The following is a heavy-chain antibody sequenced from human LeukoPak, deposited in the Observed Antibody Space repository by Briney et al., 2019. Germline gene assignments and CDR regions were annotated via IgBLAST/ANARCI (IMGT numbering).Heavy chain of an antibody. CDR3: AREGSGYDLYYYYYYMDV. CDR1: GGSFSGYY. J-gene: IGHJ6*03. CDR2: INHSGST. Sequence: PSETLSLTCAVYGGSFSGYYGSWIRQPPGKGLEWIGEINHSGSTNYNPSLKSRVTISVDTSKNQFSLKLSSVTAADTAVYYCAREGSGYDLYYYYYYMDVWGKGTTVTVSS. V-gene: IGHV4-34*01. D-gene: IGHD5-12*01.